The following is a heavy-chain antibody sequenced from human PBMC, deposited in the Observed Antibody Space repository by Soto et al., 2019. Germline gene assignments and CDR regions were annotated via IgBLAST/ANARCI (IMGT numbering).Heavy chain of an antibody. CDR2: ISAYNGNT. V-gene: IGHV1-18*01. CDR1: GYTFTSYG. D-gene: IGHD1-26*01. J-gene: IGHJ4*02. CDR3: ASYRVGGSYAPEFDY. Sequence: QVQLVQSGAEVKKPGASVKVSCKASGYTFTSYGISWVRQAPGQGLEWMGWISAYNGNTNYAQKLQGRITMTTDTSTSTAYMELRSLRADDTAVYYCASYRVGGSYAPEFDYWGQGTLVTLSS.